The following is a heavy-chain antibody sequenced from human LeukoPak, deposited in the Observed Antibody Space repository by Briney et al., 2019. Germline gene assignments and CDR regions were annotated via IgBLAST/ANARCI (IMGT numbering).Heavy chain of an antibody. J-gene: IGHJ5*02. Sequence: PSETLSLTCTVSGGSISSYYWSWIRQPAGKGLEWIGRVYTSGSTNYNPSLKSRVTISVDKSKNQFSLKLSSVTAADTAVYYCARDINWNYVDWFDPWGQGTLVTVSS. CDR2: VYTSGST. D-gene: IGHD1-7*01. CDR1: GGSISSYY. V-gene: IGHV4-4*07. CDR3: ARDINWNYVDWFDP.